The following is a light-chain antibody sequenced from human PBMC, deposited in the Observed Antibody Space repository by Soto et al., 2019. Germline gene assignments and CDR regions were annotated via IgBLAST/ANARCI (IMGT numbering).Light chain of an antibody. CDR3: HQYGSSPPVT. Sequence: EIVLTQSPGTLSLSPGERATLSCRASQSVTSTYLGWYQQKPGQAPRLLIYGASIRATDIPDRFSGSGSGTDFTLTISRLEPEDFAVYYCHQYGSSPPVTFGQGTRLEIK. J-gene: IGKJ5*01. CDR1: QSVTSTY. V-gene: IGKV3-20*01. CDR2: GAS.